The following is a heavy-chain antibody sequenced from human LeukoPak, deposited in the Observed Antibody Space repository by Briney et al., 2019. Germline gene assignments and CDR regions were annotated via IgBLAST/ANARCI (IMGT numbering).Heavy chain of an antibody. D-gene: IGHD6-19*01. CDR2: ISGSGGST. CDR3: AKEGTVAGNLFFDY. Sequence: GGSLRLSCAASGFTVSSNYMSWVRQAPGKGLEWVSAISGSGGSTYYADSVKGRFTISRDNSKNTLYLQMNSLRAEDTAVYYCAKEGTVAGNLFFDYWGQGTLVTVSS. CDR1: GFTVSSNY. J-gene: IGHJ4*02. V-gene: IGHV3-23*01.